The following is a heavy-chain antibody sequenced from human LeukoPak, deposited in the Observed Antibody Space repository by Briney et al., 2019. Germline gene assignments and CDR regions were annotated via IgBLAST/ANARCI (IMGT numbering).Heavy chain of an antibody. CDR3: AREEGSSWYLNYYGMDV. D-gene: IGHD6-13*01. V-gene: IGHV4-39*07. Sequence: SETLSLTCIVSGGSISSTSYYWGWIRQSPGKGLEWIGSFYYSGSIFDNRSLKSRVTISVDTSKNQFSLKLSSVTAADTAVYYCAREEGSSWYLNYYGMDVWGQGTTVTVSS. CDR2: FYYSGSI. CDR1: GGSISSTSYY. J-gene: IGHJ6*02.